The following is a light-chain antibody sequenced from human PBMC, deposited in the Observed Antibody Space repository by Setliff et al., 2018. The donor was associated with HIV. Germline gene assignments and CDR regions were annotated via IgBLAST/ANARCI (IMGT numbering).Light chain of an antibody. Sequence: QSELTQPASVSGSPGQSITISCTGTSSDVGNYNYVSWYQQHPGKAPKLMIYEVTYRPSGVSNRFSGSKSGNTASLTISGLQAEDEADYYCSSYTTNTTFVFGTGTKSPS. CDR2: EVT. CDR1: SSDVGNYNY. V-gene: IGLV2-14*01. CDR3: SSYTTNTTFV. J-gene: IGLJ1*01.